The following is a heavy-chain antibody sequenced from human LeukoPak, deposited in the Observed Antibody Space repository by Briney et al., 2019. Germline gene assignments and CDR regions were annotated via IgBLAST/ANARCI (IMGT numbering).Heavy chain of an antibody. CDR3: ARDLAGPQDH. CDR2: IIPIFGTA. J-gene: IGHJ4*02. CDR1: GGTFSSYA. V-gene: IGHV1-69*05. Sequence: SVKVSCKASGGTFSSYAISWVRQAPGQGLEWMERIIPIFGTANYAQKFQGRVTITTDESTSTAYMELSSLRSEDTAVYYCARDLAGPQDHWGQGTLVTVSS.